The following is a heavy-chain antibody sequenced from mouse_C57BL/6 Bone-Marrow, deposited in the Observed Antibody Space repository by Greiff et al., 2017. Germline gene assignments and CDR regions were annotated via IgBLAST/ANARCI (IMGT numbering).Heavy chain of an antibody. CDR3: ARDYYGSSAY. CDR2: IYPGSGSN. CDR1: GYTFTSYW. J-gene: IGHJ3*01. V-gene: IGHV1-55*01. Sequence: QVQLQQSGAELVKPGASVKMSCKASGYTFTSYWITWVKQRPGQGLEWIGDIYPGSGSNNYNEKFKSKATLTVDTSSSTAYMQLSSRTSEDSAVYDCARDYYGSSAYWGQGTLVTVSA. D-gene: IGHD1-1*01.